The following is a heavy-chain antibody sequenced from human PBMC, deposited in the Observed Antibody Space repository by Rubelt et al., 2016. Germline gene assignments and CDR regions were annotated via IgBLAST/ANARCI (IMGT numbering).Heavy chain of an antibody. Sequence: QVRLKQWGAGPLKPSETLSLPCAVYGGSFSGFYWSRIRQSPGKGLEWIGKINHSGNSNYNPSLKSRVTISVDTSKNQFSLKLSSVTAADTALYYCARYLSGYYAFDIWGQGTLVTVSS. CDR2: INHSGNS. CDR3: ARYLSGYYAFDI. J-gene: IGHJ3*02. V-gene: IGHV4-34*01. D-gene: IGHD3-22*01. CDR1: GGSFSGFY.